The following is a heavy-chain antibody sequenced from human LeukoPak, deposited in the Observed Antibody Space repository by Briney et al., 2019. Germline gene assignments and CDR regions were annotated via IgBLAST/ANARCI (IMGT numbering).Heavy chain of an antibody. D-gene: IGHD6-13*01. CDR1: GFTFSRYT. J-gene: IGHJ4*02. CDR2: ISSSSSQI. CDR3: ARGRHSSSWYDY. Sequence: GGSLRLSCVASGFTFSRYTMTWVRQAPGKGLEWVSFISSSSSQIYYADSLKGRFTISRDNAKNSLYLQMNSLRVEDTAVYYCARGRHSSSWYDYWGQGTLVTVSS. V-gene: IGHV3-21*01.